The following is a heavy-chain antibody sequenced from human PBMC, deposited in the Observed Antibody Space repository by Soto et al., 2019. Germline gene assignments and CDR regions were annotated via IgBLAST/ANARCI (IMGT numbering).Heavy chain of an antibody. CDR2: INHSGST. V-gene: IGHV4-34*01. D-gene: IGHD6-6*01. CDR3: ARRGAARHYYYYYMDV. J-gene: IGHJ6*03. Sequence: SETLSLTCAVYGGSFSGYYWSWIRQPPGKGLEWIGEINHSGSTNYNPSLKSRVTISVDTSKNQFSLKLSSVTAADTAVYYCARRGAARHYYYYYMDVWGKGTTVTVSS. CDR1: GGSFSGYY.